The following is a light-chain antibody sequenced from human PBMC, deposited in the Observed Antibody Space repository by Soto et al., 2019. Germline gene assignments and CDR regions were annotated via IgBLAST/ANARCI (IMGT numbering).Light chain of an antibody. CDR3: QQRGNWPRT. V-gene: IGKV3-11*01. J-gene: IGKJ1*01. CDR1: QGVGNY. Sequence: EIVLTQSPATLSLSPGERATLSCRASQGVGNYLAWYQLKPGQAPRLLIYDASSRATGIPDRFSGSGSGADFTLTISSLGPEDFAVYYCQQRGNWPRTFGQGTKVEIK. CDR2: DAS.